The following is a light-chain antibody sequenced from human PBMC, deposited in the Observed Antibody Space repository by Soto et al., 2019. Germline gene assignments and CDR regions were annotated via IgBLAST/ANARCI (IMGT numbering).Light chain of an antibody. CDR1: QSVNAN. CDR3: QQYNTWLWT. CDR2: GAS. Sequence: EVVMTQSPATLSVSPGERATLSCRASQSVNANLAWSQQKPGHAPRLLIHGASNRATGIPARFSGSGFGTEFILTISSLQSEDFAVYDCQQYNTWLWTFGQGTKVEI. J-gene: IGKJ1*01. V-gene: IGKV3-15*01.